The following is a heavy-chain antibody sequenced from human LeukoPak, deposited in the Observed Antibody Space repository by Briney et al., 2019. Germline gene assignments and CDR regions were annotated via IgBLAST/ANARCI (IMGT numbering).Heavy chain of an antibody. Sequence: SETLYLTCTVSGGSISSYYWSGIRQPPGKELEWIGYIYYSGSTNYNPSLKSRVTISVDTSKNQFSLKLSSVTAADTAVYYCARASGVAGPRYYYYYGMDVWGQGTTVAVSS. D-gene: IGHD6-19*01. J-gene: IGHJ6*02. CDR3: ARASGVAGPRYYYYYGMDV. CDR1: GGSISSYY. V-gene: IGHV4-59*01. CDR2: IYYSGST.